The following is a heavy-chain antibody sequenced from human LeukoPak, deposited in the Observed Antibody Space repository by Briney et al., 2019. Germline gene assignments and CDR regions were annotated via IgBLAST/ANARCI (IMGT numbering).Heavy chain of an antibody. J-gene: IGHJ6*02. CDR2: INPNSGGT. D-gene: IGHD5-18*01. CDR3: ARDRYVDIAMVVGMDV. Sequence: GASVKVSCKASGYTFTGYYMHWVRQAPGQGLEWMGWINPNSGGTNYAQKFQGRVTMTRDTSISTAYMELSRLRSDDTAVYYCARDRYVDIAMVVGMDVWGQGTTVTVSS. V-gene: IGHV1-2*02. CDR1: GYTFTGYY.